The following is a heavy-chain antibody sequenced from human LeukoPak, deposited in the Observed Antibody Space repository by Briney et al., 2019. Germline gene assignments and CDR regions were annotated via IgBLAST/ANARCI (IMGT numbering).Heavy chain of an antibody. D-gene: IGHD5-12*01. CDR2: MNPNSGNT. J-gene: IGHJ6*03. CDR1: GYTFTSYD. Sequence: GASVKVSCKASGYTFTSYDINWVRQATGQGLEWMGWMNPNSGNTGYAQKFQGRVTITRNTSISTAYMELSSLRSEDTAVYYCARRGGYSGYRYYYYMDVWGKGTTVTVSS. CDR3: ARRGGYSGYRYYYYMDV. V-gene: IGHV1-8*03.